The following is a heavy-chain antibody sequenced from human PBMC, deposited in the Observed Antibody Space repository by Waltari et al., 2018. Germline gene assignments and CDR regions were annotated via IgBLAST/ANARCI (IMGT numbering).Heavy chain of an antibody. J-gene: IGHJ4*02. CDR2: VHGSGRS. CDR3: ARDRGRGLLLDT. D-gene: IGHD2-15*01. Sequence: QLQLQESRPRLVTPSGTLSLNCAVSRDSASSANWWSWVRQSPQKGLEWIGQVHGSGRSNYSPSFASRVTVSLDTSNNQFSLKVTAATAADTAVYYCARDRGRGLLLDTWGPGILVTVSP. CDR1: RDSASSANW. V-gene: IGHV4-4*02.